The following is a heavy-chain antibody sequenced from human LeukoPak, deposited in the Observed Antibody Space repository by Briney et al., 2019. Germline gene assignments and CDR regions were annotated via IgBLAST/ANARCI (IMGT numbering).Heavy chain of an antibody. V-gene: IGHV4-34*01. Sequence: SETLSLTCAVYGGSFSDYSWHWIRQPPGKGLEWIGEINHSGSTSFNPSLKSRVTISLDTSKNQFSLKLSSVTAADTAVYYCARFFYDGSGSYSPFDPWGQGTLVTVSS. CDR3: ARFFYDGSGSYSPFDP. CDR2: INHSGST. J-gene: IGHJ5*02. CDR1: GGSFSDYS. D-gene: IGHD3-10*01.